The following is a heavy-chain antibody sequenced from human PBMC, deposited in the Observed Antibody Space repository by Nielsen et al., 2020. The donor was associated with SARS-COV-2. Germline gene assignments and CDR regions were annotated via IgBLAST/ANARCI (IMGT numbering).Heavy chain of an antibody. CDR3: ATENVDKRDYGLDV. CDR2: ISDSSSYT. CDR1: GFTFSDYY. J-gene: IGHJ6*02. V-gene: IGHV3-11*03. D-gene: IGHD5-12*01. Sequence: GEYLKISCAASGFTFSDYYMSWIRQAPGKGLEWVSYISDSSSYTNYAESVKGRFTISRDNAKNSLYLQMNSLRAEDTAVYYCATENVDKRDYGLDVWGQGTTVTVSS.